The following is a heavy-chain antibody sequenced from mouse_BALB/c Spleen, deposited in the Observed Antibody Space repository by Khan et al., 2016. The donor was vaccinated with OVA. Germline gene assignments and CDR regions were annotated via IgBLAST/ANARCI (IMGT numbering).Heavy chain of an antibody. Sequence: QIQLVQSGPELKKPGETVKISCKASDYTLTDYSMHWVKQAPGKGLKWMGWINTETGEPKYADDFKGRFAFFLETSASTAYLQINNLKNEDTATYFCARGYVWYFDVWGAGTTVTVSS. CDR1: DYTLTDYS. CDR2: INTETGEP. V-gene: IGHV9-2-1*01. J-gene: IGHJ1*01. CDR3: ARGYVWYFDV. D-gene: IGHD2-2*01.